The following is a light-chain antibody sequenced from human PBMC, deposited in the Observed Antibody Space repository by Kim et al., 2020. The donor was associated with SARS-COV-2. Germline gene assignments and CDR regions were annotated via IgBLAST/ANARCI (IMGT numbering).Light chain of an antibody. CDR1: QGISNS. CDR3: QKYNSAQWT. J-gene: IGKJ1*01. V-gene: IGKV1-27*01. Sequence: ASVVDRVTITCRASQGISNSLAWYQQKPGKGPKVLIYDASTLQSGVQSRFSGSGSGTDFTLTISSLQPEDVATYYCQKYNSAQWTLGQGTKVDIK. CDR2: DAS.